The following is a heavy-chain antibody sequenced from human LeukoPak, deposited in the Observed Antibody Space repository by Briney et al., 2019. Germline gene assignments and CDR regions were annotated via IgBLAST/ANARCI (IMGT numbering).Heavy chain of an antibody. CDR1: GYSISSGYY. D-gene: IGHD6-19*01. CDR3: ARAHSSGWSNFDY. J-gene: IGHJ4*02. V-gene: IGHV4-38-2*02. Sequence: SETLSLTCTVSGYSISSGYYWGWIRQPPEKGLEWIGSIYYSGSTYYNPSLKSRLTISIDTSKNQFSLRLSSVTAADTAVYYCARAHSSGWSNFDYWGQGTLVTVSS. CDR2: IYYSGST.